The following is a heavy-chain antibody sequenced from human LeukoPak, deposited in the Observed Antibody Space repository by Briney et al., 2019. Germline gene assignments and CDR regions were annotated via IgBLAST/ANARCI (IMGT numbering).Heavy chain of an antibody. CDR3: AKDLSSGTGRGFDY. CDR2: IKQDGSEK. V-gene: IGHV3-7*03. J-gene: IGHJ4*02. Sequence: PGGSLRLSCAASGFTFSSYWMSWVRQAPGKGLEWVANIKQDGSEKYYVDSVKGRFTISRDNAKNSLYLQMNSLRAEDTALYYCAKDLSSGTGRGFDYWGQGTLVSVSS. CDR1: GFTFSSYW. D-gene: IGHD3/OR15-3a*01.